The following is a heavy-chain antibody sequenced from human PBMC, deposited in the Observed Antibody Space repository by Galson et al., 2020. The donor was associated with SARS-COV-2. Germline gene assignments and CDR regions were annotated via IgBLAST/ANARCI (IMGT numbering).Heavy chain of an antibody. D-gene: IGHD3-3*01. V-gene: IGHV1-18*01. J-gene: IGHJ6*03. Sequence: ASVKVSCKATGYTITSYGISWVRQAPGQGLEWMGWISAYNGNTNYAQKLQGRVTMTTDTSTSTAYMELRSLRSDDTAVYYCARWFGVVIIPHYYYYMDVWGKGTTVTVAS. CDR3: ARWFGVVIIPHYYYYMDV. CDR1: GYTITSYG. CDR2: ISAYNGNT.